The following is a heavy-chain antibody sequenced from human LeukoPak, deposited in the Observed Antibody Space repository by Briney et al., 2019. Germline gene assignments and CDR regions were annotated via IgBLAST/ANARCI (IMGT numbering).Heavy chain of an antibody. CDR2: IYYIGTT. Sequence: SETLSLTCTVSGDSISGHYWSWIRQPPGKGLEWIGYIYYIGTTNYNPSLKSRVTISVDTSKNQFSLKLSSVTAADTAVYYCARAPQGRWFDPWGQGTLVTVSS. CDR3: ARAPQGRWFDP. CDR1: GDSISGHY. D-gene: IGHD3-10*01. J-gene: IGHJ5*02. V-gene: IGHV4-59*11.